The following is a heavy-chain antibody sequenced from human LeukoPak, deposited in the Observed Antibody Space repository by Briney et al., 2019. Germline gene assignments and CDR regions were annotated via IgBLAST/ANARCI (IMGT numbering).Heavy chain of an antibody. CDR1: GGTFSSYA. CDR2: IIPIFGTA. J-gene: IGHJ6*02. Sequence: SVKVSCKASGGTFSSYAISWVRQAPGQGLEWMGGIIPIFGTANYAQKFQGRVTITADESTSTAYMELSSLRSEDAAVYYCARGWGIVVVPAAYYYYGMDVWGQGTTVTVSS. V-gene: IGHV1-69*13. D-gene: IGHD2-2*01. CDR3: ARGWGIVVVPAAYYYYGMDV.